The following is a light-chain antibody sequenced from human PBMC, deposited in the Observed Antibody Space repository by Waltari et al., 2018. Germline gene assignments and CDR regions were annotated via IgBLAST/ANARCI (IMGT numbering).Light chain of an antibody. CDR3: LQRSNWPYT. Sequence: EIVLTQCPATLSLSPGERATLSCRASQTVRSFLAWYQQKPGQAPRLLIFDASSRAPCIPANFSASRSGPDFALTVSNLEPQDFAVADCLQRSNWPYTFGQGTMAESK. J-gene: IGKJ2*01. V-gene: IGKV3-11*01. CDR2: DAS. CDR1: QTVRSF.